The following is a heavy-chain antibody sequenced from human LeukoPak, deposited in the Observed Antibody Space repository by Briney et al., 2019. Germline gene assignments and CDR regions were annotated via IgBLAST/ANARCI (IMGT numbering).Heavy chain of an antibody. CDR3: ARGVEYSSSGFDY. CDR2: IIPIFGTA. V-gene: IGHV1-69*05. Sequence: SVKVSCKASGGTFSSYAISWVRQAPGQALEWMGGIIPIFGTANYAQKFQGRVTITTDESTGTAYMELSSLRSEDTAVYYCARGVEYSSSGFDYWGQGTLVTVSS. CDR1: GGTFSSYA. J-gene: IGHJ4*02. D-gene: IGHD6-6*01.